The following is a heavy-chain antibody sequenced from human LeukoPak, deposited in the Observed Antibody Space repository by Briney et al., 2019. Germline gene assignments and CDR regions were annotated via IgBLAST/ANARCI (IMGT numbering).Heavy chain of an antibody. D-gene: IGHD4-11*01. CDR2: ISYSGST. Sequence: SETPSLTCTVSGGSISSYYWTWLRQPPGKGLEYIGYISYSGSTNYNPSLKSRVTISVDTSKNQFSLMLSSVTAADSAVYYCARRRLGNYDLDYWGQGTLVTVSS. CDR3: ARRRLGNYDLDY. CDR1: GGSISSYY. V-gene: IGHV4-59*08. J-gene: IGHJ4*02.